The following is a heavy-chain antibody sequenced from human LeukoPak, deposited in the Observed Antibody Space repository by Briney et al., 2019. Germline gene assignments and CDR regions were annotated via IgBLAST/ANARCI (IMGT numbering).Heavy chain of an antibody. J-gene: IGHJ3*02. V-gene: IGHV3-9*01. D-gene: IGHD4-17*01. CDR1: GFTFDVYA. CDR2: ISWNSGYI. Sequence: GRSLRLSCAASGFTFDVYAMHWVRQAPGKGLEWVSGISWNSGYIGYADSVKGRFTISRDNAKNSLYLQMNSLRAEETALYYCAKDMTTVIGAFDMWGQGTMVTVSS. CDR3: AKDMTTVIGAFDM.